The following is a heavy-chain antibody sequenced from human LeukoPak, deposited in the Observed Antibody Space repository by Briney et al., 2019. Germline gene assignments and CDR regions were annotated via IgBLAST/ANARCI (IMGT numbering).Heavy chain of an antibody. CDR2: IIPIFGTA. CDR3: TFAPAAGTSNWFDP. D-gene: IGHD6-13*01. Sequence: ASVKVSCKASGGTFSSYAISWVRRAPGQGLEWMGGIIPIFGTANYAQKFQGRVTITADESTSTAYMELSSLRSEDTAVYYCTFAPAAGTSNWFDPWGQGTLVTVSS. J-gene: IGHJ5*02. V-gene: IGHV1-69*13. CDR1: GGTFSSYA.